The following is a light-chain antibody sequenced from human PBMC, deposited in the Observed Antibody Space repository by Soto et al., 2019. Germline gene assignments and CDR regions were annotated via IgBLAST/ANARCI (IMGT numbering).Light chain of an antibody. Sequence: EIVMTQSPATLSVSPGERATLSFRSSQSVSSYLAWYQQKSGQAPRLLIYGASSRATGIPDRFSGSGSGTDFTLTISRMEPEDFAVYYCQQYGSSGTFGQGTKVDI. CDR2: GAS. CDR1: QSVSSY. J-gene: IGKJ1*01. CDR3: QQYGSSGT. V-gene: IGKV3-20*01.